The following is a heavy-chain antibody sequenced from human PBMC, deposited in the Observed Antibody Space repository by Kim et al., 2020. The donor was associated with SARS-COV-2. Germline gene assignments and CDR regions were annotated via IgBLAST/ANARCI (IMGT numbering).Heavy chain of an antibody. D-gene: IGHD6-13*01. J-gene: IGHJ5*01. CDR2: TYYRSKWSN. Sequence: SQTLSLTCVISGDSVSTNSAAWNWIRQSPSRGLEWLGSTYYRSKWSNDYARSVKGRITINPDTARNQFSLQLNSVTPDDTGVYYCARDGRFSSWFDYWGHGTLVTVSS. V-gene: IGHV6-1*01. CDR3: ARDGRFSSWFDY. CDR1: GDSVSTNSAA.